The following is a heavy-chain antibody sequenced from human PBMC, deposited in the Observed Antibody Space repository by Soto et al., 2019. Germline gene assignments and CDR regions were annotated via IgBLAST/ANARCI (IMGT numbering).Heavy chain of an antibody. CDR1: GFTFSSHS. D-gene: IGHD1-1*01. J-gene: IGHJ6*02. Sequence: PGGSLRLSCSASGFTFSSHSLNWVRQAPGKGLEWISYISNNIRTTYYVDSVRGRFSTSRDSTRNSLYLNMDSLRVEDTATYYCVRGTPTPGLDIWGRGTTVTVSS. V-gene: IGHV3-48*04. CDR3: VRGTPTPGLDI. CDR2: ISNNIRTT.